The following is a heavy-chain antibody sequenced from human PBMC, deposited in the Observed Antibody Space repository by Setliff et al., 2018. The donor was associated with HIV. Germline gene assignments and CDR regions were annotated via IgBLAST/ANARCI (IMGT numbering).Heavy chain of an antibody. D-gene: IGHD3-22*01. CDR3: AMLDTSDYFRNNWFDS. J-gene: IGHJ5*01. CDR2: IYTDGST. V-gene: IGHV4-61*09. Sequence: SETLSLTCTVSGGSISSGTYYWSWIRQPAGKGLEWIGHIYTDGSTNFNPSLRSRVTISADTPKNQWSLKLTSVTAADTAVYYCAMLDTSDYFRNNWFDSWGQGTLVTVSS. CDR1: GGSISSGTYY.